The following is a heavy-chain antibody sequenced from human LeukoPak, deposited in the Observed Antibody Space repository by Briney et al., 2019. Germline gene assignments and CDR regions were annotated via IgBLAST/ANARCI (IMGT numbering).Heavy chain of an antibody. J-gene: IGHJ5*02. CDR3: TRRPSTYYDIWSGYYLDNWFDP. V-gene: IGHV4-39*01. Sequence: PETLSLTCTVSGGSISSSSYYWGWIRQPPGKGLEWIGSIYYSGSTYYNPSLKSRVTISVDTSKNQFSLKLSSVTAADTAVYYCTRRPSTYYDIWSGYYLDNWFDPWGQGTLVTVSS. CDR2: IYYSGST. CDR1: GGSISSSSYY. D-gene: IGHD3-3*01.